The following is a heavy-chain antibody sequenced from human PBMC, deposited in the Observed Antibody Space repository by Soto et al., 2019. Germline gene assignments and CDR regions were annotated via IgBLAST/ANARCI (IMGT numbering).Heavy chain of an antibody. V-gene: IGHV4-30-4*01. CDR2: IYKSATT. Sequence: PSETLSLTCSVSGDSISNLDYFWAWIRQPPGQALEYIGHIYKSATTYYNPSFESRVTISVDTSKNQFSLKLSSVTAADTAVYYCARGPAHYDSSGPSAFDIWGQGTMVTVSS. D-gene: IGHD3-22*01. CDR3: ARGPAHYDSSGPSAFDI. J-gene: IGHJ3*02. CDR1: GDSISNLDYF.